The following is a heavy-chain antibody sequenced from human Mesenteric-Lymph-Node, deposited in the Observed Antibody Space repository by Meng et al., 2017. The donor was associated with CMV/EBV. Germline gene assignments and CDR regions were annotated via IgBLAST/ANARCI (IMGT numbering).Heavy chain of an antibody. CDR3: ARAPWGNYEDY. CDR2: MYYSGDT. CDR1: GGSISSGGYY. V-gene: IGHV4-61*08. D-gene: IGHD1-7*01. J-gene: IGHJ4*02. Sequence: SETLSLTCTVSGGSISSGGYYWSWIRQPPGKGLEWIGYMYYSGDTKYNPSLKSRVTISVDTSKNQFSLKLTSVTAADTAVYYCARAPWGNYEDYWGQGTLVTVSS.